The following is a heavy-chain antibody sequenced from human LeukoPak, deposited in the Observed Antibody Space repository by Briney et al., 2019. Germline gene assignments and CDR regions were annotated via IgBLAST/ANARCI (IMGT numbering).Heavy chain of an antibody. Sequence: SETLSLTCTFSGGSISSGGYYWSWIRQPPGKGLEWIGYSNHSGSTYYNPSLKSRVTISVDRSKDQFSLKLSSVTAADTAVYYCARYPLLWFGELVKAFDIWGQGTMVTVSS. CDR3: ARYPLLWFGELVKAFDI. V-gene: IGHV4-30-2*01. J-gene: IGHJ3*02. D-gene: IGHD3-10*01. CDR1: GGSISSGGYY. CDR2: SNHSGST.